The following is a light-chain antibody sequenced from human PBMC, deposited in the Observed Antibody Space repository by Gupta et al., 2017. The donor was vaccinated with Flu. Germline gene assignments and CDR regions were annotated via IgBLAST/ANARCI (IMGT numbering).Light chain of an antibody. CDR1: QSITRNF. Sequence: IVLTQSPGTLSLSPGERATLFCRASQSITRNFLAWYQQKPGQAPRLLIHSASSRATGIPDRFRGSGSGTDCTLTISGLEPEDFAVYYCQQYGDSPPTTFGQGTKVEIK. CDR2: SAS. CDR3: QQYGDSPPTT. J-gene: IGKJ1*01. V-gene: IGKV3-20*01.